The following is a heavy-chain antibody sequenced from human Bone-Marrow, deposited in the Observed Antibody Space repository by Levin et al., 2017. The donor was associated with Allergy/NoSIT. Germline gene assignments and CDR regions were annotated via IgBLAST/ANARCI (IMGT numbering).Heavy chain of an antibody. Sequence: ASVKVSCKASGGTFSSYAISWVRQAPGQGLEWMGGIIPIFGTANYAQKFQGRVTITADESTSTAYMELSSLRSEDTAVYYCAINYDYSNPQIDYWGQGTLVTVSS. CDR3: AINYDYSNPQIDY. V-gene: IGHV1-69*13. CDR2: IIPIFGTA. CDR1: GGTFSSYA. J-gene: IGHJ4*02. D-gene: IGHD4-11*01.